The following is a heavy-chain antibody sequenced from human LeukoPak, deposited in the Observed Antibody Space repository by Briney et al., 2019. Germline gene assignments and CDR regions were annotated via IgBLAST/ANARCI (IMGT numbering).Heavy chain of an antibody. CDR2: ISGSAGGT. J-gene: IGHJ4*02. CDR3: TKDPLDY. CDR1: GFTLSSYM. V-gene: IGHV3-23*01. Sequence: RGSLRLSCVASGFTLSSYMMSWVRQAPGKGLELVSGISGSAGGTFYSDSVRGRFTISRDSTKNTMYLQMNSMRVEETAVYYCTKDPLDYWGEGTLVTVSS.